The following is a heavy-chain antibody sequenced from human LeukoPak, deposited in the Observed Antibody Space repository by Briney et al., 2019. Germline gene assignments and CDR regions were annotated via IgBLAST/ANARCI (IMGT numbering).Heavy chain of an antibody. Sequence: PSETLSLTCAVYGGSFSGYYWSWIRQPPGKGLEWIGGINHSGSTNYNPSLKSRVTISVDTSKNQFSLKLSSVTAADTAVYYCARLSQKATMVRGVYYFDYWGQGTLVTVSS. CDR2: INHSGST. J-gene: IGHJ4*02. CDR3: ARLSQKATMVRGVYYFDY. V-gene: IGHV4-34*01. D-gene: IGHD3-10*01. CDR1: GGSFSGYY.